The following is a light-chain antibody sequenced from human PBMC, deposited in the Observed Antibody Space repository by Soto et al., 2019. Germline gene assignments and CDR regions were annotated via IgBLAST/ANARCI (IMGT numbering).Light chain of an antibody. J-gene: IGKJ1*01. CDR3: QEYNAWPTGT. V-gene: IGKV3D-15*01. Sequence: TQSPATLSASSGEGITLSCRASQSVKNHLAWYQHRPGQAPRLLFYDASIRATGIPARFSAGGSGTEFTLVISSLQSEDAAVYYCQEYNAWPTGTFGQGTKVEIK. CDR2: DAS. CDR1: QSVKNH.